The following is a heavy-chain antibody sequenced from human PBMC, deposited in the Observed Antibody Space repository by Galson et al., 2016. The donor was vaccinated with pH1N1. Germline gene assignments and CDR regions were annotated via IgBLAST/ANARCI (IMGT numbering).Heavy chain of an antibody. J-gene: IGHJ6*02. Sequence: SVKVSCKASGGIFSSYAVSWVRQAPGRGLEWMGGIIPIFGTSNYAQKSQGRVTITADESTSTAYLELSSLSSEDTAVYYCARAPDRGEGALSYYYGLDVWGQGTTVIVSS. CDR3: ARAPDRGEGALSYYYGLDV. V-gene: IGHV1-69*13. CDR1: GGIFSSYA. D-gene: IGHD3-10*01. CDR2: IIPIFGTS.